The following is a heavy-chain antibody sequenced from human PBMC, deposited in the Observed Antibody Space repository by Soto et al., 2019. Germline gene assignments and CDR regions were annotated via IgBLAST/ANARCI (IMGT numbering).Heavy chain of an antibody. CDR3: ARDMTRTVVPYFDF. CDR1: GGTFSNYV. D-gene: IGHD1-7*01. CDR2: IIPITGAA. V-gene: IGHV1-69*06. Sequence: QVQLVQSGAEVKKPGSSVKVSCKASGGTFSNYVVNWVRQAPGQGLEWMGRIIPITGAANYAQKFQGRVTITADKSTSTSYMELSSLRSDDTAVDYCARDMTRTVVPYFDFWGQGTLVTVSS. J-gene: IGHJ4*02.